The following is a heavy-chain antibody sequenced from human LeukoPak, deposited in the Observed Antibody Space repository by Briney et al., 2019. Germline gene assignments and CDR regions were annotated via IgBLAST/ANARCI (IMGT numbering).Heavy chain of an antibody. Sequence: GGSLRLSCAASGFTFSSYGMHWVRQAPGKGLEWVATVKYDGSGKYYADSVKGRFTISRDNAKNSLYLQMNSLRADDTAVYFCARDRAYSAFDIWGQGTMVIVSS. CDR2: VKYDGSGK. J-gene: IGHJ3*02. CDR3: ARDRAYSAFDI. D-gene: IGHD2-21*01. V-gene: IGHV3-7*04. CDR1: GFTFSSYG.